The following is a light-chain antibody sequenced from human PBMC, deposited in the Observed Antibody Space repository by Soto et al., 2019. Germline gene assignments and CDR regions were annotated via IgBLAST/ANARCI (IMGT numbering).Light chain of an antibody. V-gene: IGKV3-15*01. CDR3: QQHGSSPIT. CDR2: GAS. J-gene: IGKJ5*01. CDR1: QSVSSN. Sequence: EIVMTQSPATLSVSPGERATLSCRASQSVSSNLAWYQQKPGQAPSLLIYGASTRATGTPARFSGSGSGTEFTLTISSLQSEDFAVYYCQQHGSSPITFGQGTRLEIK.